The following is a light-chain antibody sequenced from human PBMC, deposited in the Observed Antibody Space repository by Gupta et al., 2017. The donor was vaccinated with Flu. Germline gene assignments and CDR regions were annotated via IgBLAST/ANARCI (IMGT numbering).Light chain of an antibody. CDR2: WAA. CDR1: QSLLFNSNSKNY. J-gene: IGKJ4*01. V-gene: IGKV4-1*01. CDR3: QQYYATLALT. Sequence: CMYSQSLLFNSNSKNYLAWYQQKPGQPPKLLIYWAATRESVVPDRFNGSGSGTDVTLTISSLKAEDVAVYYCQQYYATLALTFGGGTKVEIK.